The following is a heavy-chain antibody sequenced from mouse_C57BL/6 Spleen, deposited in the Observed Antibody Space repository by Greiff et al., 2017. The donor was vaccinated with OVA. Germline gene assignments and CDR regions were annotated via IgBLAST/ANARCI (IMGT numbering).Heavy chain of an antibody. CDR3: ARFEYDYGGAMDY. J-gene: IGHJ4*01. V-gene: IGHV1-72*01. CDR2: IDPNSGGT. CDR1: GYTFTSYW. D-gene: IGHD2-4*01. Sequence: VQLQQPGAELVKPGASVKLSCTASGYTFTSYWMHWVKQRPGRGLEWIGRIDPNSGGTKYNEKFKSKATLTVDKPSSTAYMQLSSLTSEDSAVDYCARFEYDYGGAMDYWGQGTSVTVSS.